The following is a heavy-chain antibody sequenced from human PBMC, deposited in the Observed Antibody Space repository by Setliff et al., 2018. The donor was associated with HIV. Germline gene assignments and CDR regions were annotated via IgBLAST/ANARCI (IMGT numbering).Heavy chain of an antibody. D-gene: IGHD2-8*01. Sequence: SETLSLTCAVSGGSVSSADYSWSWIRQRTGKGLEWIGYNDYRGSTYYNPSLKSRILISVDTSKNQVSLKLNSVTAADTAVYYCARRGRDGVLIVFATGFDPWGQGTLVTVSS. V-gene: IGHV4-31*11. CDR3: ARRGRDGVLIVFATGFDP. J-gene: IGHJ5*02. CDR1: GGSVSSADYS. CDR2: NDYRGST.